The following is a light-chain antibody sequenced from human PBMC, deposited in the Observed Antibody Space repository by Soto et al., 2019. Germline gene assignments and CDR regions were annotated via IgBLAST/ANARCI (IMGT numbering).Light chain of an antibody. CDR3: SSYVTTNARV. Sequence: QSALTQPASVSGSRGQSITISCTGTGSYIANYNFVSWYQHHPGKAPKLMIYEVSNRPSGVSDRFSGSKSGNTASLTISGLQAEDEADYYCSSYVTTNARVFGTGTKVTVL. CDR2: EVS. V-gene: IGLV2-14*01. J-gene: IGLJ1*01. CDR1: GSYIANYNF.